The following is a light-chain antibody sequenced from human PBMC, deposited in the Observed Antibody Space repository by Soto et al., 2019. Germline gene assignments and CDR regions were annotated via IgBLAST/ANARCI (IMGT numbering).Light chain of an antibody. Sequence: DIPLTQSPSFLSASVGDRVTVTCRASQDISTYLAWFQQKPGKAPQLLVYPASTLQGGVTSRFSGRGSGTEFSLTISSLQPEDFATYYCQQLRTYPYTFGQGTKLDIK. V-gene: IGKV1-9*01. CDR1: QDISTY. J-gene: IGKJ2*01. CDR3: QQLRTYPYT. CDR2: PAS.